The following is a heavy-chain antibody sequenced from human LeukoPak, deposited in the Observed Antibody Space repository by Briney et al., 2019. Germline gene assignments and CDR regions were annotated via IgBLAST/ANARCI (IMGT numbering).Heavy chain of an antibody. CDR2: IYNSGST. J-gene: IGHJ5*02. Sequence: SETLSLTCTVSGGSISSYYWSWIRQPPGKGLEWIAYIYNSGSTNYNPSLKSRVTISLDTSKNQFSLKLSSVTAADTAVYYCARGLTTGIDWFDPWGQGTLVTVSS. D-gene: IGHD4-17*01. CDR1: GGSISSYY. CDR3: ARGLTTGIDWFDP. V-gene: IGHV4-59*01.